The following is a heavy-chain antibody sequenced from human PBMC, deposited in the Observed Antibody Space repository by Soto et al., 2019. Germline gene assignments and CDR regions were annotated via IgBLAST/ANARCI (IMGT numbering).Heavy chain of an antibody. V-gene: IGHV3-23*01. CDR2: VGPTGGST. Sequence: EVQLLESGGGLVQPGGSLRLSCAASGFTFRSYAMSWVRQAAGKGLEWVSGVGPTGGSTYYADSVRGRFTISRDNSKKTLYLQLSSRRAEETALYFCAGEGLQGNAFDFWGQGGLVTV. D-gene: IGHD3-3*01. CDR3: AGEGLQGNAFDF. CDR1: GFTFRSYA. J-gene: IGHJ3*01.